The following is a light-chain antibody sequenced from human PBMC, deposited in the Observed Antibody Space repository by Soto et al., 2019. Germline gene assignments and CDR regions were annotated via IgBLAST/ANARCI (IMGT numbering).Light chain of an antibody. J-gene: IGKJ3*01. CDR2: GAS. CDR1: QSVSSSY. CDR3: QQYGSSFT. Sequence: EKELTQWSATHYLKKGERATLSCRASQSVSSSYLAWYQQKPGQAPRLLIYGASSRATGIPDRFSGSGSGTDFTLTISRLEPEDFAVYYCQQYGSSFTFGPGTKVDIK. V-gene: IGKV3-20*01.